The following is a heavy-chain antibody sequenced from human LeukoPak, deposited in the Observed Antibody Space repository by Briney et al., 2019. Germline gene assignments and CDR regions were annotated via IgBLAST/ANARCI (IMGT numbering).Heavy chain of an antibody. CDR3: ARDSREVTIFGVVRY. Sequence: GGSLRLSCAASGFTFNNFAMHWVRQAPGKGLEWVALISYDGSKDYYADSVKGRFTISRDNSKNTLSLQMNSLRAEDTAVYYCARDSREVTIFGVVRYWGQGTLVTVSS. D-gene: IGHD3-3*01. V-gene: IGHV3-30*04. CDR2: ISYDGSKD. CDR1: GFTFNNFA. J-gene: IGHJ4*02.